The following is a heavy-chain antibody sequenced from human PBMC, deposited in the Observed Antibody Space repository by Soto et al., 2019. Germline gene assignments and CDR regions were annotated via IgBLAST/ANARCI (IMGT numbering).Heavy chain of an antibody. D-gene: IGHD4-17*01. CDR3: ARHHEYGEVLDAFDF. V-gene: IGHV1-18*01. CDR2: ISAYNGNT. Sequence: ASVKVSCKASGYTFTSYGISWVRQAPGQGLEWMGWISAYNGNTNYAQKLQGRVTMTTDTSTSTAYMELRSLRSDDPAVYYCARHHEYGEVLDAFDFWGQGTMVTVSS. J-gene: IGHJ3*01. CDR1: GYTFTSYG.